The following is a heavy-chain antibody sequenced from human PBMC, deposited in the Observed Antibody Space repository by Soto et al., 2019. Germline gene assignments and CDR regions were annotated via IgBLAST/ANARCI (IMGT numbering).Heavy chain of an antibody. CDR2: TYHRGTT. D-gene: IGHD3-22*01. J-gene: IGHJ4*02. V-gene: IGHV4-59*13. CDR1: EGSISSDD. CDR3: ANYDNSGFGFWG. Sequence: SETQSLTYTVSEGSISSDDGSWIRQHPGKGLEWMGFTYHRGTTNYNPSLKSRVTIVVDTSKNQFSLRLRSVTAADMAVYYCANYDNSGFGFWGWGQGTLVTVS.